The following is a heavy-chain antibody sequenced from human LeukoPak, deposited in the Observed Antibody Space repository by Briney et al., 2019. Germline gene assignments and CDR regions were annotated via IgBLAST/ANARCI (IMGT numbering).Heavy chain of an antibody. Sequence: GGSLRLSCAASGFTFSSYGMSWVRQAPGKGLEWVSAISGSGGSTYYADSVKGRFTISRDNSKNTLYLQMNSLGADDTAVYYCAKRRGLELTYYYHMDVWGKGTTVTVSS. CDR3: AKRRGLELTYYYHMDV. J-gene: IGHJ6*03. V-gene: IGHV3-23*01. CDR2: ISGSGGST. CDR1: GFTFSSYG. D-gene: IGHD1-7*01.